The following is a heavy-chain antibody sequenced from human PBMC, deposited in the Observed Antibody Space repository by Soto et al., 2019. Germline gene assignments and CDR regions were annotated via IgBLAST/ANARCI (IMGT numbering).Heavy chain of an antibody. D-gene: IGHD2-15*01. V-gene: IGHV4-59*01. CDR2: IYYSGST. CDR3: AREVAPNYFDY. CDR1: GGSISSYY. Sequence: PSETLSLTCTVSGGSISSYYWSWIRQPPGKGLEWIGYIYYSGSTNYNPSLKSRVTISVDTSKNQFSLKLSSVTAADTAVYYCAREVAPNYFDYWGQGTLVTVSS. J-gene: IGHJ4*02.